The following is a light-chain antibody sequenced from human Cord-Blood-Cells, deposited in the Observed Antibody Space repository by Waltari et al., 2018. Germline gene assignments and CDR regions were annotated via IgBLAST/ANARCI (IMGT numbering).Light chain of an antibody. CDR3: LLYYGGAWV. CDR2: STS. Sequence: QTVVTKEPSLTVSPGGHATHTRASSTVAVTVGYYPNWFQQNPGQAPRALIYSTSNKHPWTPARFSGSLLGGKAALTLSGVQPEDEAEYYCLLYYGGAWVFGGVTKLTVL. CDR1: TVAVTVGYY. V-gene: IGLV7-43*01. J-gene: IGLJ3*02.